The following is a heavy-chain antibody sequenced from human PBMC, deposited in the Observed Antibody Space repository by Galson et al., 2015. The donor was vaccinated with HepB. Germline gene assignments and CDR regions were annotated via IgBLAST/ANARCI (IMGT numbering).Heavy chain of an antibody. CDR3: ARVFYVDYYMDV. CDR1: GFTFSSYS. D-gene: IGHD5/OR15-5a*01. J-gene: IGHJ6*03. Sequence: SLRLSCAASGFTFSSYSMNWVRQAPGKGLEWVSSISSSSSYIYYADSVKGRFTISRDNAKNSLYLQMNSLRAEDTAVYYCARVFYVDYYMDVWGKGTTVTVSS. V-gene: IGHV3-21*01. CDR2: ISSSSSYI.